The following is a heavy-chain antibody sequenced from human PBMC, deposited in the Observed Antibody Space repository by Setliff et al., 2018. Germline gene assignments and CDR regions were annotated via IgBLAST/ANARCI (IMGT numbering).Heavy chain of an antibody. D-gene: IGHD5-18*01. Sequence: PGGSLRLSCAASGFTVSVNYMSWVRQAPGQGLEWVSVIYSSGDTYTADSVRGRFIISRDNSKNMVYLQMNSLRSEDTALYFCARSGDTKSAFERYLFDWGQGTLVTVSS. CDR2: IYSSGDT. V-gene: IGHV3-66*02. J-gene: IGHJ4*02. CDR3: ARSGDTKSAFERYLFD. CDR1: GFTVSVNY.